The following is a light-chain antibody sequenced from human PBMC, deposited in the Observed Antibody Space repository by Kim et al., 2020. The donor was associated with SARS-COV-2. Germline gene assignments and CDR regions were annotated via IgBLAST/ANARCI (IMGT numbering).Light chain of an antibody. V-gene: IGKV2-30*02. Sequence: DVVMTQSPLSLPVTLGQPASISCRSSQSLVHSDGNTYLIWFQQRPGQSPRRLIYKVSNRDSGVPDRFSGSGSGTDFTLKISRVEAEDVGVYYCMQGIHPITFGQGTRLEI. CDR3: MQGIHPIT. J-gene: IGKJ5*01. CDR2: KVS. CDR1: QSLVHSDGNTY.